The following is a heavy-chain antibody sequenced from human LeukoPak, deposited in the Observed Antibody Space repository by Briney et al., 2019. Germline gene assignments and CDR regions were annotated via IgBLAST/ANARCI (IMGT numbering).Heavy chain of an antibody. Sequence: PSETLSLTCAVSGGSISSSNWWSWVRQPPGKGLEWIGEIYHSGSTNYNPSLKSRVTISVDKSKSQFSLKLSSVTAADTAVYYCARGYYGSGSLVYYYYYYMDVWGKGTTVTVSS. V-gene: IGHV4-4*02. J-gene: IGHJ6*03. CDR1: GGSISSSNW. D-gene: IGHD3-10*01. CDR3: ARGYYGSGSLVYYYYYYMDV. CDR2: IYHSGST.